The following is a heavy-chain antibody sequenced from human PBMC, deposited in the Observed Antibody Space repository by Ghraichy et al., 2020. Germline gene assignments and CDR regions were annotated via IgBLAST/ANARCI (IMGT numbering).Heavy chain of an antibody. V-gene: IGHV4-59*08. J-gene: IGHJ4*02. CDR2: IYYSGST. CDR1: GGSISSYY. D-gene: IGHD6-19*01. Sequence: SETLSLTCTVSGGSISSYYWSWIRQPPGKGLEWIGYIYYSGSTNYNPSLKSRVTISVDTSKNQFSLKLSSVTAADTAVYYCARHEGSGRAFDYWGQGTLVTVSS. CDR3: ARHEGSGRAFDY.